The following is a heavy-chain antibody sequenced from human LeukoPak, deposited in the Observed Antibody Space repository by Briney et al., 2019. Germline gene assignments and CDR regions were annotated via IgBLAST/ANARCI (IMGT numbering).Heavy chain of an antibody. Sequence: GGSLTLPCSASQFTFTTHAMIGLAQAPGRGLDWVSSMGDSGAPTYSADSVKGRFTISRDNSQSTLYLQMNSLRADDTAVYYCAKVATWTYFDCWGQGSLVTV. V-gene: IGHV3-23*01. CDR1: QFTFTTHA. CDR3: AKVATWTYFDC. J-gene: IGHJ4*02. D-gene: IGHD5-12*01. CDR2: MGDSGAPT.